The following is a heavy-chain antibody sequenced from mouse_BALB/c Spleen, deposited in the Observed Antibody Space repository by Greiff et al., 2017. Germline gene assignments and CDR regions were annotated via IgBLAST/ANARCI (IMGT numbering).Heavy chain of an antibody. J-gene: IGHJ3*01. Sequence: QVQLQQSGAELARPGASVKLSCKASGYTFTSYWMQWVKQRPGQGLEWIGAIYPGDGDTRYTQKFKGKATLTADKSSSTAYMQLSSLASEDSAVYYCARTATMITKAWFAYWGQGTLVTVSA. CDR1: GYTFTSYW. CDR2: IYPGDGDT. CDR3: ARTATMITKAWFAY. D-gene: IGHD2-4*01. V-gene: IGHV1-87*01.